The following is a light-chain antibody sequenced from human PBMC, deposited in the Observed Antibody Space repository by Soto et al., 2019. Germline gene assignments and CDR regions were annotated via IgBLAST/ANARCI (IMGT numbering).Light chain of an antibody. Sequence: ETVMTQAPATLSVSAGERATLSCRASQSVNSNLAWYQQELGQAPRVVIYGASTRAAGIPARFSGSGSGTEFILTISSLQSEDFAFYYCQHYNTWPWTFGQGTKVDIK. CDR3: QHYNTWPWT. V-gene: IGKV3-15*01. CDR1: QSVNSN. CDR2: GAS. J-gene: IGKJ1*01.